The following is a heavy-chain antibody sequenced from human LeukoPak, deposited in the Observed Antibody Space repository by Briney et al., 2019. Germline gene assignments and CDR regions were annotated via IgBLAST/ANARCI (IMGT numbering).Heavy chain of an antibody. CDR1: GFTFGDYA. J-gene: IGHJ5*02. CDR3: TRHLLRFLEWPRAWFDP. CDR2: IRSKAYGGTT. D-gene: IGHD3-3*01. V-gene: IGHV3-49*04. Sequence: GGSLRLSCTASGFTFGDYAMSWVRQAPGKGLEWVGFIRSKAYGGTTEYAASVKGRFTISRDDSKSIAYLQMNSLKTEDTAVYYCTRHLLRFLEWPRAWFDPWGQGTLVTVSS.